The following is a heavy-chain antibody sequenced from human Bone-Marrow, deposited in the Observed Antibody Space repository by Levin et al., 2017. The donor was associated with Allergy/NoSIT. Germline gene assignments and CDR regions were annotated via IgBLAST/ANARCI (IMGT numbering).Heavy chain of an antibody. CDR1: GFSFSSHS. J-gene: IGHJ4*02. CDR2: ISPSSGTR. CDR3: ASRVTMSGVGYYFNY. D-gene: IGHD3-3*01. Sequence: GGSLRLSCVGTGFSFSSHSMNWVRQAPGKGLEWISYISPSSGTRDYSDSVKGRFTVSRDNFQKSVSLERTNVRADATAVYYCASRVTMSGVGYYFNYWGLGTLVTVSA. V-gene: IGHV3-48*04.